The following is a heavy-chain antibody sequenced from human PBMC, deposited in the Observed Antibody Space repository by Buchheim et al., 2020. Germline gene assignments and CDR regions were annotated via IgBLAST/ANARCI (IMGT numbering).Heavy chain of an antibody. Sequence: EVQLVESGGGLVQPGGSLRLSCAVSGFTVSSDSMSWVRQAPGKGLEWVSAIYGGGATYYTDSVKGRFNIPRDSFKNTLYLQMNRLRVEDTAMYYCARRQPSGSWFDPWGQGTL. CDR1: GFTVSSDS. J-gene: IGHJ5*02. CDR2: IYGGGAT. D-gene: IGHD3-22*01. V-gene: IGHV3-66*01. CDR3: ARRQPSGSWFDP.